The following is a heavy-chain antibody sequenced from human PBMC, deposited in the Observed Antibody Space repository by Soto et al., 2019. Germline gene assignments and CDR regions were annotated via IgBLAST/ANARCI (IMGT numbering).Heavy chain of an antibody. V-gene: IGHV4-31*03. D-gene: IGHD1-1*01. J-gene: IGHJ5*02. CDR1: GDSLNGASC. CDR2: IHYGETT. CDR3: AGGGASSHWRWP. Sequence: SETLSLTCTVAGDSLNGASCWSWILQFPGRAPEWIAFIHYGETTTYNPSLKSRTTISMGTPTHQFSLNLSSVPAADTAVYYWAGGGASSHWRWPWGRGILVTVSS.